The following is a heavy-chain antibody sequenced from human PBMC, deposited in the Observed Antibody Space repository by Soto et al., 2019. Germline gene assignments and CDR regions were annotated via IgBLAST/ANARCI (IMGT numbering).Heavy chain of an antibody. CDR2: ISYDGSNK. V-gene: IGHV3-30-3*01. Sequence: QVQLVESGGGVVQPGRSLRLSCAASGFTFSSYAMHWVRQAPGKGLEWVAVISYDGSNKYYADSVKGRFTISRDNSKNTLYLQMNSLRAEDTAVYYCARDQAFYGMDVWGQGTTVTVSS. J-gene: IGHJ6*02. CDR3: ARDQAFYGMDV. CDR1: GFTFSSYA.